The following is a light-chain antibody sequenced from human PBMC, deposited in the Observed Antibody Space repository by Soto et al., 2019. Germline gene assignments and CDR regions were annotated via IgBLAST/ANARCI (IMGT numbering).Light chain of an antibody. Sequence: EVVMTQSPATLSVSPGEGASLSCRASQNITSNLAWYQQKPGQAPRLIIHGASSRATGIPARFTGSGSGAEFTLTISRLQSEDVATYYCQQYKNWPPWTFGRGTKVEIK. CDR2: GAS. CDR3: QQYKNWPPWT. CDR1: QNITSN. V-gene: IGKV3-15*01. J-gene: IGKJ1*01.